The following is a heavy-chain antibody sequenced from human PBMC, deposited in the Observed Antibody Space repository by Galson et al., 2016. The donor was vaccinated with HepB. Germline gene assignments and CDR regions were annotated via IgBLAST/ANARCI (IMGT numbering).Heavy chain of an antibody. J-gene: IGHJ4*02. D-gene: IGHD3-22*01. CDR2: IYSDDNS. CDR1: GFSLSSFAVG. V-gene: IGHV2-5*02. Sequence: PALVKPTQTLTLTCSLSGFSLSSFAVGVHWIRQPPGKALEWLALIYSDDNSHYNPSLHSRLTITRDTSKTEVFLTMTNMDPVDTANYYCAHSSGWLIDYWGQGTLVTVSS. CDR3: AHSSGWLIDY.